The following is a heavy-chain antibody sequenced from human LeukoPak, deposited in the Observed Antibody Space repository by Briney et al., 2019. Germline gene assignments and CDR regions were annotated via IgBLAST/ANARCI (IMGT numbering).Heavy chain of an antibody. V-gene: IGHV4-39*02. J-gene: IGHJ6*03. CDR3: SRGLLRFLEWLGGGPNDYYYYCMGV. Sequence: SETLSLTCTVSGASINSSGYYWGWIRQPPGKGLEWIGSRYYSGSTYYNPSLKSRVTISVDTSKNHFSLKLNSVTAADTAVYYCSRGLLRFLEWLGGGPNDYYYYCMGVWGKGTTVTVSS. CDR2: RYYSGST. D-gene: IGHD3-3*01. CDR1: GASINSSGYY.